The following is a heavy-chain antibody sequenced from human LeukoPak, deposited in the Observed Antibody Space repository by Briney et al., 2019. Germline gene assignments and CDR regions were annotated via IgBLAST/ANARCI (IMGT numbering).Heavy chain of an antibody. CDR2: IKHDGSEK. D-gene: IGHD3-3*01. V-gene: IGHV3-7*01. CDR1: GFTFDDYA. CDR3: ATDRGWRTSGYYLYYFEY. Sequence: GGSLRLSCAASGFTFDDYAMHWVRQAPGKGLEWVASIKHDGSEKYYVDSVRGRFTISRDNTMNSLYLQMSSLRAEDTAVYYCATDRGWRTSGYYLYYFEYWGQGTLVTFSS. J-gene: IGHJ4*02.